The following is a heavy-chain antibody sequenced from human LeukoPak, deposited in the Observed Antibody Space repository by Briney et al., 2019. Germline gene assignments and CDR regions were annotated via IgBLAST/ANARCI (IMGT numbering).Heavy chain of an antibody. CDR3: ARLGPTADAFDV. D-gene: IGHD4-11*01. CDR2: INHSGST. CDR1: GGSFSGYY. V-gene: IGHV4-34*01. J-gene: IGHJ3*01. Sequence: PSETLSLTCAVYGGSFSGYYWSWIRQPPGKGLEWIGEINHSGSTNYNPSLKSRVTISVDTSKNQFSLKLSSVTAADTAMYYCARLGPTADAFDVWGQGTMVTVSS.